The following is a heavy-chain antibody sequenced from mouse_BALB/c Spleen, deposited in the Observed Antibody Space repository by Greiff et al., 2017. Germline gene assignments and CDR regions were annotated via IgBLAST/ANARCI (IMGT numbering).Heavy chain of an antibody. Sequence: LVKTGASVKISCKASGYSFTGYYMHWVKQSHGKSLEWIGYISCYNGATSYNQKFKGKATFTVDTSSSTAYMQFNSLTSEDSAVYYCARGNFITTGPHAMDYWGQGTSVTVSS. J-gene: IGHJ4*01. CDR3: ARGNFITTGPHAMDY. CDR2: ISCYNGAT. CDR1: GYSFTGYY. V-gene: IGHV1S34*01. D-gene: IGHD1-1*01.